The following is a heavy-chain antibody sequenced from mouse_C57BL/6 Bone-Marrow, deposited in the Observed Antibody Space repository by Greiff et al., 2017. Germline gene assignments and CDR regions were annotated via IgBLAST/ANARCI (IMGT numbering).Heavy chain of an antibody. CDR3: DRSEGDYFDV. V-gene: IGHV1-81*01. CDR1: GYTFTSYG. J-gene: IGHJ1*03. Sequence: VQLQQSGAELARPGASVKLSCKASGYTFTSYGISWVKQRTGQGLEWIGEIYPRSGNTYYNEKFKGKATLTADKSSSTAYIELRSVTSADAAVYFCDRSEGDYFDVWGTGTTVTVSS. CDR2: IYPRSGNT. D-gene: IGHD3-3*01.